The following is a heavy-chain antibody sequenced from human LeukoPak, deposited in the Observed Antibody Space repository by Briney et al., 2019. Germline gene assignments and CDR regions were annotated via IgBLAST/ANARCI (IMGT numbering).Heavy chain of an antibody. V-gene: IGHV1-2*02. D-gene: IGHD3-9*01. CDR2: ISPRSGGT. J-gene: IGHJ4*02. Sequence: ASVKVSCKASGYTFADYYMHWLRQAPGQGPEWMGWISPRSGGTNYAHDFRGRVTITRDTSISTVYMELNRLKDDDTAVYFCVRGGLADSYFDWSTGYFDSWGQGTLVTVSS. CDR3: VRGGLADSYFDWSTGYFDS. CDR1: GYTFADYY.